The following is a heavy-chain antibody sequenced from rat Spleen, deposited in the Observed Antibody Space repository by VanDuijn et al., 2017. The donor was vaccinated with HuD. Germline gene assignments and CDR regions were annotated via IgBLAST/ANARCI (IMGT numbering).Heavy chain of an antibody. J-gene: IGHJ2*01. CDR1: GFSLTSYS. V-gene: IGHV2-30*01. CDR3: AREAY. Sequence: QVQLKESGPGLVQPSQTLSLTCTVSGFSLTSYSVHWVRQPTGKGLQWMGVIWTGGSTDYNSALKSRLSISRDTSKSQVFLKMNSLQTEDTATYYCAREAYWGQGVMVTVSS. CDR2: IWTGGST.